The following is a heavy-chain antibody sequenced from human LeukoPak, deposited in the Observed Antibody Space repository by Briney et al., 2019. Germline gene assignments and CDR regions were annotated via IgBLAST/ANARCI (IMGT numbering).Heavy chain of an antibody. CDR1: GFTVSSNY. J-gene: IGHJ4*02. CDR2: IYSGGST. Sequence: GGSLRLSCAASGFTVSSNYMSWVRQAPGKGLEWVSVIYSGGSTYYADSVKGRFTISRDNSKNTLYFQMNSLRAEDTAVYYCARETRGRDGYNFGYWGQGTLVTVSS. V-gene: IGHV3-53*01. CDR3: ARETRGRDGYNFGY. D-gene: IGHD5-24*01.